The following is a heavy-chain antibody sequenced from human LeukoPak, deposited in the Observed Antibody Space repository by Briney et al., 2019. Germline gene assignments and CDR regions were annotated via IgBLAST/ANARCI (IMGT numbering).Heavy chain of an antibody. Sequence: ASVKVSCKASGYTFTGYYMHWVRQAPGQGLEWMGWINPNSGGTNYAQKFQGRVTMTRGTSISTAYMELSRLRSDDTAVYYCSAYYYDSSGHYLGQLYWGQGTLVTVSS. CDR3: SAYYYDSSGHYLGQLY. CDR1: GYTFTGYY. D-gene: IGHD3-22*01. V-gene: IGHV1-2*02. CDR2: INPNSGGT. J-gene: IGHJ4*02.